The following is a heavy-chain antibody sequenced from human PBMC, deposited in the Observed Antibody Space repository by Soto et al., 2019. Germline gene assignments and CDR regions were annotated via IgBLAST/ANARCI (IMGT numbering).Heavy chain of an antibody. J-gene: IGHJ3*02. CDR2: ISSNGGST. Sequence: GGSLRLSCAASGFTFSSYAMHWVRQAPGKGLEYVSAISSNGGSTYYANSVKGRFTISRDNSKNTLYLQMGSLRAEDMAVYYCARDRCSGGSCYHSGAFDIWGQGTMVTVSS. CDR3: ARDRCSGGSCYHSGAFDI. V-gene: IGHV3-64*01. D-gene: IGHD2-15*01. CDR1: GFTFSSYA.